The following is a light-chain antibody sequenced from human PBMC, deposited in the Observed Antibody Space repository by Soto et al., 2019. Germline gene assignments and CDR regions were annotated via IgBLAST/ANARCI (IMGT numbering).Light chain of an antibody. CDR3: QQLNTCPQIT. V-gene: IGKV1-13*02. CDR2: PAS. Sequence: AIQLTQSPSSLSASIGDRVTITCRASQGISTALAWYQQEQAKAPKLLIYPASTLHTGVPSRFSGSGCGTDFTLTISSLLPEDFATYYCQQLNTCPQITFGQGTRLEIK. J-gene: IGKJ5*01. CDR1: QGISTA.